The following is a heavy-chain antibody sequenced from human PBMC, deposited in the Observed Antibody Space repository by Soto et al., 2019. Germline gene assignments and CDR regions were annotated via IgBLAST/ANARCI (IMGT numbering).Heavy chain of an antibody. CDR2: INSDGTDR. CDR1: VCTFSSSW. D-gene: IGHD3-16*01. Sequence: LXLFCAGSVCTFSSSWMHWVRQAPGKGLVWVSHINSDGTDRNYADSVKGRFTISRHNAKNTVYLQMNSLRAEDTAVYYCERDWSYALNYWGKGSLVTVSS. CDR3: ERDWSYALNY. V-gene: IGHV3-74*01. J-gene: IGHJ4*02.